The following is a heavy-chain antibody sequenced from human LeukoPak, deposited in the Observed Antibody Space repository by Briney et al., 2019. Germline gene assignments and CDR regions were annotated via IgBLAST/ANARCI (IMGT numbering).Heavy chain of an antibody. V-gene: IGHV4-4*07. CDR3: ARHYDSSGSGFWGFDC. CDR1: GGSISSYY. J-gene: IGHJ4*02. CDR2: IYTSGST. Sequence: KSSETLSLTCTVSGGSISSYYWSWIRQPAGKGLEWSGRIYTSGSTNYNPSLKSRVTMSVDTSKNQFSLKLSSVTAADTAVYYCARHYDSSGSGFWGFDCWGQGTLVTVSS. D-gene: IGHD3-22*01.